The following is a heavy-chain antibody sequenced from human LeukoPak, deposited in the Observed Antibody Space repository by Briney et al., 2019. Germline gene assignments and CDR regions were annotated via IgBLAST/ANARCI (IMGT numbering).Heavy chain of an antibody. CDR1: GFTFSSYG. J-gene: IGHJ4*02. D-gene: IGHD6-13*01. V-gene: IGHV3-30*02. CDR2: VRYDGSNK. Sequence: YLIPSCAAAGFTFSSYGMHWGLQPPPRGVEWVACVRYDGSNKYYTDSVKGRFTISRDNSKNTLSLQMNSLGAEDTAVYYCARGGPAAGRFDYWGQGTLVTVSS. CDR3: ARGGPAAGRFDY.